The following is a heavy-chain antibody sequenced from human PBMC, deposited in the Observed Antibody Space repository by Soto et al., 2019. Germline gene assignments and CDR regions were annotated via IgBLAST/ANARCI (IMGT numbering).Heavy chain of an antibody. V-gene: IGHV3-23*01. CDR3: AKGDVVVVAATRFDP. CDR1: GFTFSSYA. J-gene: IGHJ5*02. D-gene: IGHD2-15*01. CDR2: ISDSGGST. Sequence: EVQLLESGGGLVQPGGSLRLSCAASGFTFSSYAMSWVRQAPGKGLEWVSAISDSGGSTYYADSVKGRFTISRDNSKNTLYLQMNSLRAEDTAVYYCAKGDVVVVAATRFDPWGQGTLVTVSS.